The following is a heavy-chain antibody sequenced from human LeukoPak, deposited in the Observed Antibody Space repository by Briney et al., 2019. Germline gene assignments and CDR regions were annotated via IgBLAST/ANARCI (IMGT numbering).Heavy chain of an antibody. Sequence: GGSLRLSCVASGFIFSHYGMHWVRQAPDKGLEWVAGIWSDGTNRFYADSVKGRFTISRDNSQNTVSLEMSSLSLDDTAIYYCARDAQRGFDYSNSLKYWGHGTLVTVSS. J-gene: IGHJ4*01. CDR3: ARDAQRGFDYSNSLKY. CDR1: GFIFSHYG. D-gene: IGHD4-11*01. V-gene: IGHV3-33*01. CDR2: IWSDGTNR.